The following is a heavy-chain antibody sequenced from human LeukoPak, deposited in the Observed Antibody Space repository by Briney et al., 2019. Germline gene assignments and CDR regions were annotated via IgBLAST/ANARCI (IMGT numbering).Heavy chain of an antibody. CDR3: ARERRGYSGYPGNNYFDY. CDR1: GGTFSSYA. V-gene: IGHV1-69*01. Sequence: ASVKVSCKASGGTFSSYAISWVRQAPGQGLEWMGGIIPTFGTANYAQKFQGRVTITADESTSTAYMELSSLRSEDTAVYYCARERRGYSGYPGNNYFDYWGQGTLVTVSS. J-gene: IGHJ4*02. D-gene: IGHD5-12*01. CDR2: IIPTFGTA.